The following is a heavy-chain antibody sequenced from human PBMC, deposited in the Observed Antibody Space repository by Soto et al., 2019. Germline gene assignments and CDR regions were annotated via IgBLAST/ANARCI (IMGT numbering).Heavy chain of an antibody. CDR1: GGSISSGGYS. Sequence: SETLSLTCAVSGGSISSGGYSWSWIRQPPGKGLEWIGYIYYSGSTNYNPSLKSRVTISVHTSNSQFSLELSSVTAVDTAVYYCARDSEPLLWFGELAPDYWGQGTLVTVSS. CDR3: ARDSEPLLWFGELAPDY. V-gene: IGHV4-61*08. CDR2: IYYSGST. J-gene: IGHJ4*02. D-gene: IGHD3-10*01.